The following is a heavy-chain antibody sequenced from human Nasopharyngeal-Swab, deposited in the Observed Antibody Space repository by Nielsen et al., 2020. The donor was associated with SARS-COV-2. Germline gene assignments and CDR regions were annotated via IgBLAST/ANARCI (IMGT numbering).Heavy chain of an antibody. V-gene: IGHV1-2*07. CDR3: AREPDMVRGITLFDY. J-gene: IGHJ4*02. Sequence: ASVKVSCKASGYTFTDYHLHWLRQAPGHGLEWLGWINANSGVTNYAYKFKGRLTVTRDTSMNTAYMDLSTLRSDDTAVYYCAREPDMVRGITLFDYWGQGTLVTVSS. D-gene: IGHD3-10*01. CDR2: INANSGVT. CDR1: GYTFTDYH.